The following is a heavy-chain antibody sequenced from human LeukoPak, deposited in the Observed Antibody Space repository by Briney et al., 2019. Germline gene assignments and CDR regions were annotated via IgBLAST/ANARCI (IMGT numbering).Heavy chain of an antibody. CDR1: GYTFTGYY. V-gene: IGHV1-2*02. CDR3: AKDQLGSHYYDSSGHLRGSFDY. CDR2: INPNSGGT. J-gene: IGHJ4*02. Sequence: ASVKVSCKASGYTFTGYYMHWVRQAPGQGREWMGWINPNSGGTNYAQKFQGRVTMTRDTSISTAYMELSRLRSDDTAVYYCAKDQLGSHYYDSSGHLRGSFDYWGQGTLVTVSS. D-gene: IGHD3-22*01.